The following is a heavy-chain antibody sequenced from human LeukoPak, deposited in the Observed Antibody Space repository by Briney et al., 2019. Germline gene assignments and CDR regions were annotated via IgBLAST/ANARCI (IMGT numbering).Heavy chain of an antibody. D-gene: IGHD6-19*01. Sequence: PSETLSLTCTVSGGSISTYYWSWIRQPPGKGLEWIGYIYHSGSTKYNPSLKSRATISVDTSKNQFSLKLSSVTAADTAVYYCARAGYSSGWYGARYYMDVWGKGTTVTVSS. CDR1: GGSISTYY. CDR2: IYHSGST. V-gene: IGHV4-59*01. CDR3: ARAGYSSGWYGARYYMDV. J-gene: IGHJ6*03.